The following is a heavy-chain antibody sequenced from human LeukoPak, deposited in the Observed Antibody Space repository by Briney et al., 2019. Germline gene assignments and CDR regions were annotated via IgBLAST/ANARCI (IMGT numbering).Heavy chain of an antibody. CDR2: IYRSGST. V-gene: IGHV3-66*02. J-gene: IGHJ4*02. CDR3: GGLVRGNSFGLGY. CDR1: GFTVSGNY. Sequence: GGSLRLSCAASGFTVSGNYMSWVRQAPGKGLEWVSVIYRSGSTYYSDSVKGRFTISRDNSKNTLYLQMNSLITDDNAAYYCGGLVRGNSFGLGYWGQGPLVTVSS. D-gene: IGHD5-18*01.